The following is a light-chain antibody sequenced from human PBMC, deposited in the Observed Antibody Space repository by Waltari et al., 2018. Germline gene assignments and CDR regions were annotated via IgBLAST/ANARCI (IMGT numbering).Light chain of an antibody. V-gene: IGKV3-11*01. CDR1: QSVSSY. Sequence: EIVLTQSPATLPLSPGERSTPSCRASQSVSSYLAWYQQKPGQPPRLLIYDASNRATGIPARFSGSGSGTDFTLTISSLEPEDFAVYYCQQRSKWPLTFGGGTKVEIK. CDR2: DAS. CDR3: QQRSKWPLT. J-gene: IGKJ4*01.